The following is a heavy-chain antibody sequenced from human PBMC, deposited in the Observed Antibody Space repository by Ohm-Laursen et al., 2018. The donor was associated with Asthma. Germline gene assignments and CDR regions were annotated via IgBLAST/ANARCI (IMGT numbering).Heavy chain of an antibody. V-gene: IGHV4-30-4*08. D-gene: IGHD3-22*01. CDR3: ARVLDDSSGYGFDF. CDR2: IYHSGTT. J-gene: IGHJ4*02. CDR1: GVSIYSGGYY. Sequence: SQTLSLTCTVSGVSIYSGGYYWSWIRQHPGKGLEWIGYIYHSGTTYYKSSLQSRVTISVDTSKNQFSLSLSSVTAADTAVYYCARVLDDSSGYGFDFWGQGTLVTVSS.